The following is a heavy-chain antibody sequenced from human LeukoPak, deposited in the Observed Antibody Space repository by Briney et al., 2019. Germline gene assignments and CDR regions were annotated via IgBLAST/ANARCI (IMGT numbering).Heavy chain of an antibody. Sequence: GGSLRLSCAASGFTFSSYAMHWVRQAPGKGLEWVAVISYGGSNKYYADSVKGRFTISRDISKNTLYLQMNSLRAEDTAVYYCARSGRYQLRGRLDYWGQGTLVTVSS. CDR1: GFTFSSYA. CDR2: ISYGGSNK. D-gene: IGHD2-2*01. J-gene: IGHJ4*02. V-gene: IGHV3-30*04. CDR3: ARSGRYQLRGRLDY.